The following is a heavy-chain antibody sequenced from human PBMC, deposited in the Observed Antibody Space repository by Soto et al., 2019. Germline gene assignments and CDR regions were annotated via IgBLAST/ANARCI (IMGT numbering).Heavy chain of an antibody. CDR3: ARAGKYYYGSGSPYYYGMDV. J-gene: IGHJ6*02. V-gene: IGHV1-18*04. CDR1: GYTFTSYG. CDR2: ISGYNGNT. D-gene: IGHD3-10*01. Sequence: QVQLVQSGAEVKKPGASVKVSCKASGYTFTSYGVSWVRQAPGQGLEWMGWISGYNGNTNYAQKLQGRVNMTTDTSTSTDFMELRSLRSDDTAVYYCARAGKYYYGSGSPYYYGMDVWGQGITVTVSS.